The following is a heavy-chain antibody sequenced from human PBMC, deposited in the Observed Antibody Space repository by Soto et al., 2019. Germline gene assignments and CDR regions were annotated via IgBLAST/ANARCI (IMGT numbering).Heavy chain of an antibody. CDR1: GYTFTSYG. CDR2: ISAYNGNT. D-gene: IGHD3-22*01. CDR3: ARDQTSGSSGYYYSGMDV. J-gene: IGHJ6*02. V-gene: IGHV1-18*04. Sequence: ASVKVSCKASGYTFTSYGISWVRQAPGQGLEWMGWISAYNGNTNCAQKLQGRVTMTTDTSTSTAYMERSSLRSEDPAVYYCARDQTSGSSGYYYSGMDVWGQGTTVTVSS.